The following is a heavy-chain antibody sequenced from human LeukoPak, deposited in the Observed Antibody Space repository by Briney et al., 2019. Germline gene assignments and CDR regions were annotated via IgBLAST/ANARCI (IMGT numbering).Heavy chain of an antibody. CDR2: MNPNSGNT. CDR1: GYTFTSYD. Sequence: ASVKVSCKASGYTFTSYDINWVRQATGQGLEWMGWMNPNSGNTGYAQKFQGRVTMTRNTSISTAYMELSSLRSEDTAVYYCAREDRYCSSTSCSEKYYYYMDVWGKGTTVTVSS. V-gene: IGHV1-8*01. D-gene: IGHD2-2*01. J-gene: IGHJ6*03. CDR3: AREDRYCSSTSCSEKYYYYMDV.